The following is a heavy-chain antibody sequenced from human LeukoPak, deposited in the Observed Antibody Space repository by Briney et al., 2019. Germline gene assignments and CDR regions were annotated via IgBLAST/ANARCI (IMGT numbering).Heavy chain of an antibody. D-gene: IGHD4-17*01. CDR2: ISSSGGTM. J-gene: IGHJ3*02. Sequence: PGGSLRLSYAASGFTFTTYEMNWVRQAPGKGLEWVSFISSSGGTMYYADSVRGRFSISRDNAKNSVYLQMNSLRDEDTAVYYCATRSPAVTTGAFDIWGHGTMVTVSS. V-gene: IGHV3-48*03. CDR1: GFTFTTYE. CDR3: ATRSPAVTTGAFDI.